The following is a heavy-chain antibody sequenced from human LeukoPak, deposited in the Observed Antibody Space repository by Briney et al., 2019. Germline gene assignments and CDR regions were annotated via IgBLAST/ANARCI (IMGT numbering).Heavy chain of an antibody. J-gene: IGHJ4*02. Sequence: GGSLRLSCAASGFTFSGYTMNWVRQAPGKGLEWVSSISSTSSYIYYADSVKGRFTISRDNAKNSLYLQMNSLRAEDTAVYYCARARGAFGSGSYSDYWGQGTLVTVSS. CDR3: ARARGAFGSGSYSDY. D-gene: IGHD3-10*01. V-gene: IGHV3-21*01. CDR1: GFTFSGYT. CDR2: ISSTSSYI.